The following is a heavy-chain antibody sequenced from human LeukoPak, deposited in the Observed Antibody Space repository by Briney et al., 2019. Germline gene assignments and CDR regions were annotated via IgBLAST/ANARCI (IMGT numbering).Heavy chain of an antibody. D-gene: IGHD6-19*01. J-gene: IGHJ6*02. CDR3: ARDYSAYSSGWYDYYGMDV. CDR1: GFTFSSYG. V-gene: IGHV3-33*01. Sequence: PGRSLRLSCAASGFTFSSYGMHWVRQVPGKGLEWVAVIWYDGSNKYYADSVKGRFTISRDNSKNTLYLQMNSLRAEDTAVYYCARDYSAYSSGWYDYYGMDVWGQGTTVTVSS. CDR2: IWYDGSNK.